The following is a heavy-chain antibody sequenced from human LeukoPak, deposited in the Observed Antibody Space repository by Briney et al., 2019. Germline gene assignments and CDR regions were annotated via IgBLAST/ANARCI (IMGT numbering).Heavy chain of an antibody. CDR1: GGSFSDYQ. V-gene: IGHV4-34*01. J-gene: IGHJ3*02. CDR3: ARGLVWRFLLDSRRDSLDI. D-gene: IGHD3-16*01. Sequence: PSETLSLTCAVSGGSFSDYQWNWIRQSPGKGLEWLGEISHSGTTTYNPSLKSRVTISVDTSKNQFSLRLRSVTAADTAVYYCARGLVWRFLLDSRRDSLDIWGQGTTITVSS. CDR2: ISHSGTT.